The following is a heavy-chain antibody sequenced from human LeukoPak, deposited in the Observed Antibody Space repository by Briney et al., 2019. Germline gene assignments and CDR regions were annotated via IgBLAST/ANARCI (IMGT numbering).Heavy chain of an antibody. D-gene: IGHD2-8*01. CDR3: AKGERRILLMVYSTFDS. V-gene: IGHV3-48*01. J-gene: IGHJ5*01. Sequence: HPGGSLRLSCEASGFTFSDYSMNWVRQAPGEGLEWLSYITSTSDTIYYADSVKGRFTISRDNSKSTLYLQMNSLRAEDTAVYYCAKGERRILLMVYSTFDSWGQGTLVTVSS. CDR2: ITSTSDTI. CDR1: GFTFSDYS.